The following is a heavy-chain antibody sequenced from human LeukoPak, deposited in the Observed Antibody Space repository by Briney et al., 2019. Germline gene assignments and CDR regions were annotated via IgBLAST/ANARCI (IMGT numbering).Heavy chain of an antibody. J-gene: IGHJ1*01. CDR2: ISAYNGNT. CDR1: GYTFTSYG. D-gene: IGHD3-10*01. Sequence: ASVKVSCKASGYTFTSYGISWVRQAPGQGLEWMGWISAYNGNTNYAQKLQGRVTTTTDTSTSTAYMELRSLRSDDTAVYYCASYGSGSYYNFSNEYFQHWGQGTLVTVSS. V-gene: IGHV1-18*01. CDR3: ASYGSGSYYNFSNEYFQH.